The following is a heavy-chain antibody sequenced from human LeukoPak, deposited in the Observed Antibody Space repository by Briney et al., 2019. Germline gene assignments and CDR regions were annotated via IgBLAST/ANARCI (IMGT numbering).Heavy chain of an antibody. Sequence: AGGSLRLSCAASGFTFSSYAMHWVRQAPGKGPEWVAFIRSKAYGGTTEYAASVTGRFTISTDASKSIAYLQMNSLKNEDTAVYYCTRALGGSGYYMDVWGKGTTVTVSS. CDR2: IRSKAYGGTT. CDR3: TRALGGSGYYMDV. V-gene: IGHV3-49*04. D-gene: IGHD3-10*01. CDR1: GFTFSSYA. J-gene: IGHJ6*03.